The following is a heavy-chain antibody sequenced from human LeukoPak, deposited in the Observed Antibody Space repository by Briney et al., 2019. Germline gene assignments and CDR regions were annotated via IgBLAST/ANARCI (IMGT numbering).Heavy chain of an antibody. D-gene: IGHD6-19*01. CDR3: ATHGSVWQGGFDC. CDR1: GDSVSSNNAS. J-gene: IGHJ4*02. V-gene: IGHV6-1*01. Sequence: SQTLSLTCAISGDSVSSNNASWKWIRQSPSRGLEWQARKYYRSKWYNDYAVSVKSRITINPDTSKNQFSLQLNSVNPEDTAVYYWATHGSVWQGGFDCWGQGTLVIVSS. CDR2: KYYRSKWYN.